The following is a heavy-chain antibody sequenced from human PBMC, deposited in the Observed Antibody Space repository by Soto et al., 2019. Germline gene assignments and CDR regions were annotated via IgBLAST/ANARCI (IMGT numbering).Heavy chain of an antibody. CDR3: ARESITIFGVVSNLDY. CDR2: ISYDGSNK. J-gene: IGHJ4*02. Sequence: QVQLVESGGGVVQPGRSLRLSCAASGFTFSSYAMHWVRQAPGKGLEWVAVISYDGSNKYYADSVKGRFTISRDNSKNTQYLQMSSLRAEDTAVDYCARESITIFGVVSNLDYWGQGTLVTVSS. V-gene: IGHV3-30-3*01. D-gene: IGHD3-3*01. CDR1: GFTFSSYA.